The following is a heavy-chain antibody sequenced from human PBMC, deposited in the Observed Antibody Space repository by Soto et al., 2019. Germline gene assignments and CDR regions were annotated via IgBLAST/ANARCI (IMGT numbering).Heavy chain of an antibody. CDR1: GYTFTGYY. CDR2: INPNSGGT. Sequence: GASVKVSCKASGYTFTGYYMHWVRQAPGQGLEWMGWINPNSGGTNYAQKFQGRVTMTRDTSISTAYMELSRLRSDDTAVYYCARGNRYYDFWSGYWTYYYYGMDVWGQGTTVTVSS. J-gene: IGHJ6*02. CDR3: ARGNRYYDFWSGYWTYYYYGMDV. V-gene: IGHV1-2*02. D-gene: IGHD3-3*01.